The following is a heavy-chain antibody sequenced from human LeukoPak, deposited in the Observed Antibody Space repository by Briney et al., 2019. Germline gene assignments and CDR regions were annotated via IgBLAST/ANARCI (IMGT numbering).Heavy chain of an antibody. J-gene: IGHJ4*02. CDR3: ARLPRLLWGTASVDY. V-gene: IGHV1-8*01. CDR2: MNPNSGDT. D-gene: IGHD5-18*01. Sequence: ASVKVSCKASGYTFTSYDINWVRQATGQRLEWMGWMNPNSGDTGYAQKFQGRVTTTRNTSISTAYMELSSLRSEDTAVYYCARLPRLLWGTASVDYWGQGTLVTVSS. CDR1: GYTFTSYD.